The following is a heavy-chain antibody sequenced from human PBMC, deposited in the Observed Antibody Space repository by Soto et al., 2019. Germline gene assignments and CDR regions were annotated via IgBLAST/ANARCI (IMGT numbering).Heavy chain of an antibody. Sequence: KVSCKASGGTFSSYTISWVRQAPGQGLKWMGRIIPILGIANYAQKFQGRVTITADKSTSTAYMELSSLRSEDTAVYYCARDGEVVVPAATYYYYYMDVWGKGTTVTVSS. CDR3: ARDGEVVVPAATYYYYYMDV. J-gene: IGHJ6*03. D-gene: IGHD2-2*01. V-gene: IGHV1-69*04. CDR1: GGTFSSYT. CDR2: IIPILGIA.